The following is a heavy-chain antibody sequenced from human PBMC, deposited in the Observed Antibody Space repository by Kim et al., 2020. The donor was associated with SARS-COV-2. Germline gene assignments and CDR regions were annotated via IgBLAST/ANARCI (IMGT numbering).Heavy chain of an antibody. D-gene: IGHD3-22*01. J-gene: IGHJ4*02. CDR3: ARLPHDSSGYVDS. Sequence: SETLSLTCIVSGGSISSSFNYWGWIRQPPGKGLEWIGSVYHSGITYDSPSLKSRVTVSVDTSKNEFYLKVTSVTAADTAVYFCARLPHDSSGYVDSWGPGILVTVSS. V-gene: IGHV4-39*01. CDR1: GGSISSSFNY. CDR2: VYHSGIT.